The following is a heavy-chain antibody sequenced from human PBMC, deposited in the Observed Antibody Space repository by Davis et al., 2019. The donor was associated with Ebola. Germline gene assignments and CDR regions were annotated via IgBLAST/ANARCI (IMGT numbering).Heavy chain of an antibody. D-gene: IGHD5-12*01. V-gene: IGHV3-74*01. CDR3: VRDSGYYSHDY. J-gene: IGHJ4*01. Sequence: PGGSLRLSCAASGFTFGNFHIHWVRQTPGKGLVWVARIDPDGTGTNYADSVKGRFTISRDNAKNTLSLQMNSLRVEDTAVYYCVRDSGYYSHDYWGHGTLVTVSS. CDR1: GFTFGNFH. CDR2: IDPDGTGT.